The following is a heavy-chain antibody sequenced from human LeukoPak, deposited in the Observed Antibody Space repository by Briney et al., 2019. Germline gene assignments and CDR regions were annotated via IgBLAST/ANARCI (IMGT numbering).Heavy chain of an antibody. CDR1: GYTLTELS. J-gene: IGHJ4*02. D-gene: IGHD3-10*01. CDR2: FDPEDGET. CDR3: PTLYGSGSSDY. Sequence: ASVTVSCKVSGYTLTELSMHWVRQAPGKGLEGMGGFDPEDGETIYAQKFQGRVPMTEDTPTATAYMELSSLRSEDTAVYYCPTLYGSGSSDYWGQGALVTVS. V-gene: IGHV1-24*01.